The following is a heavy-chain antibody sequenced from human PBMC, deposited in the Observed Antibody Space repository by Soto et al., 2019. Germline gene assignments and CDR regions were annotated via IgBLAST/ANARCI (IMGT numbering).Heavy chain of an antibody. D-gene: IGHD3-16*02. CDR2: IYYSGST. Sequence: SETLSLTCTVSGGSISSSSYYWGWIRQPPGKGLEWIGTIYYSGSTYYSPSLKSRLTISVDTPKNQFSLKLSSVTAADTAVYYCARQELGELSLYPYYYYYGMDVWGQGTTVTVPS. CDR1: GGSISSSSYY. V-gene: IGHV4-39*01. J-gene: IGHJ6*02. CDR3: ARQELGELSLYPYYYYYGMDV.